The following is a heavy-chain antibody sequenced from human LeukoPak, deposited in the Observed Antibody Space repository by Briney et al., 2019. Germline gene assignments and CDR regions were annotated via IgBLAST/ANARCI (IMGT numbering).Heavy chain of an antibody. D-gene: IGHD3-22*01. Sequence: GGSLRLSCTASGFTFNKYGMHWVRQAPGKGLEWVAVISFDGSATYYVDSVKGRFTVSRDNSKNTFYLQMTSLRPEDTAMYFCGKDYDTSAYYISADYRGQGTLVTVSS. CDR2: ISFDGSAT. CDR1: GFTFNKYG. CDR3: GKDYDTSAYYISADY. V-gene: IGHV3-30*18. J-gene: IGHJ4*02.